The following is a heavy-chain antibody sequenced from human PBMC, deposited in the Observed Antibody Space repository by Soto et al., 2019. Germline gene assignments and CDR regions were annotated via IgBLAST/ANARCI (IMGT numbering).Heavy chain of an antibody. CDR3: AKYYYTSGSLYRFFDY. CDR2: TSGSGDNI. J-gene: IGHJ4*02. V-gene: IGHV3-11*01. Sequence: PGGSLRLSCAASGFTFSDSFMSWSRQTPGKGLEWVSSTSGSGDNIQYADSVKGRFTISRDNFKNTLYLQMNSLRAEDTALYYCAKYYYTSGSLYRFFDYWGLGTLVTVSS. CDR1: GFTFSDSF. D-gene: IGHD3-10*01.